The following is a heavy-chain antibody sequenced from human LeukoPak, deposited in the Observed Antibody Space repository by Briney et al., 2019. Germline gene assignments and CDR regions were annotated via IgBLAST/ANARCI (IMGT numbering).Heavy chain of an antibody. CDR3: AKDIDSSYGDYVGAXDI. Sequence: GGSLRLSCAASGFTFDDYAMHWVRQAPGKGLEWVAGISWNSGSIGYADSVKGRFTISRDNAKNSLYLQMNSLRAEDSALYYCAKDIDSSYGDYVGAXDIWXQGTMXTVSX. J-gene: IGHJ3*02. CDR1: GFTFDDYA. V-gene: IGHV3-9*01. D-gene: IGHD4-17*01. CDR2: ISWNSGSI.